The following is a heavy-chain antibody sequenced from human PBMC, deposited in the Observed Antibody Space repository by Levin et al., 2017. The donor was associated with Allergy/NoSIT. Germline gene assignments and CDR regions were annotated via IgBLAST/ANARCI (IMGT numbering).Heavy chain of an antibody. D-gene: IGHD3-10*01. Sequence: SQTLSLTCTVSGGSISSYYWSWIRQPPGKGLEWIGYIYYSGSTNYNPSLKSRVTISVDTSKNQFSLKLSSVTAADTAVYYCAREGYYGSGSFDYWGQGTLVTVSS. CDR2: IYYSGST. CDR3: AREGYYGSGSFDY. CDR1: GGSISSYY. V-gene: IGHV4-59*01. J-gene: IGHJ4*02.